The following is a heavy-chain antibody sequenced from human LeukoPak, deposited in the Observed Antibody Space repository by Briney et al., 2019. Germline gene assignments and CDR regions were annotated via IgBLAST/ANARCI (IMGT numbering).Heavy chain of an antibody. Sequence: GRSLRLSCAASGFTFSSYAMHWVRQAPGKGLEWVAVISYDGSNKYYADSVKGRFTISRDNSKNTLYLQMNSLRAEDTAVYYCARTLGYCSSASCGPYGMHVWGKGTTVTVSS. CDR3: ARTLGYCSSASCGPYGMHV. V-gene: IGHV3-30*04. CDR2: ISYDGSNK. J-gene: IGHJ6*04. CDR1: GFTFSSYA. D-gene: IGHD2-2*01.